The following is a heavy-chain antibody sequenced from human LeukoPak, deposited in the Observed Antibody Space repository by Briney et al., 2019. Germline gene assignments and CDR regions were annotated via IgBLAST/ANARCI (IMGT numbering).Heavy chain of an antibody. CDR2: ISWNSGSI. D-gene: IGHD2-15*01. Sequence: PGGSLRLSCAASGFTFDDYAMHWVRQAPGKGLEWVSGISWNSGSIGYADSVKGRFTISRDNAKNSLYLQMNSLRAEDTALYYCAKGNPPGYCSGSSCKSVYFQHWGQGTLVTVSS. CDR3: AKGNPPGYCSGSSCKSVYFQH. V-gene: IGHV3-9*01. J-gene: IGHJ1*01. CDR1: GFTFDDYA.